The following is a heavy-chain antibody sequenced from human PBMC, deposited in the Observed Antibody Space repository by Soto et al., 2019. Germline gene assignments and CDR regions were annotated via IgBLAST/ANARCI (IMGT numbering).Heavy chain of an antibody. CDR1: GASISSHY. J-gene: IGHJ6*03. CDR2: INYNGNT. CDR3: AGGGSIVVATRRLMDV. V-gene: IGHV4-59*08. Sequence: QVQLQESGPGLVKPSETLSLTCTVSGASISSHYWSWIRQAPGKGLEWIANINYNGNTNYNPSLKSLVTISVDTSKNQFSLTVISVTAADTAVYYCAGGGSIVVATRRLMDVWGRGTTVTVSS. D-gene: IGHD3-22*01.